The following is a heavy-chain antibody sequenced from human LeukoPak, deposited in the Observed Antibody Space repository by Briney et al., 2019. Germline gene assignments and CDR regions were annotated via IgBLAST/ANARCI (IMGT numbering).Heavy chain of an antibody. CDR2: INSDGSST. V-gene: IGHV3-74*01. J-gene: IGHJ3*02. D-gene: IGHD3-3*01. CDR1: GFTFSSYW. Sequence: PGGSLRLSCAASGFTFSSYWMRWVRQAPGKGLVWVSRINSDGSSTSYADSVKGRFTISRDNAKNTLYLQMNSLRAEDTAVYYCARGWGQRITIFGVVTDAFDIWGQGTMVTVSS. CDR3: ARGWGQRITIFGVVTDAFDI.